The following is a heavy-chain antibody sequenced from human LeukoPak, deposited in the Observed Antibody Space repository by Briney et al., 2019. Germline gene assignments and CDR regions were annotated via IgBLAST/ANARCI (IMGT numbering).Heavy chain of an antibody. Sequence: PSETLSLTCTVSGGSIHSFYWSWIRQPPGKGLEWIGCIYDSGSTNYNPSLKSRVTISVDTSKNQFSLKLSSVTAADTAVYYCARAGILSYAFDMWGQGTMVTVSS. CDR3: ARAGILSYAFDM. D-gene: IGHD3-16*02. CDR1: GGSIHSFY. V-gene: IGHV4-59*01. J-gene: IGHJ3*02. CDR2: IYDSGST.